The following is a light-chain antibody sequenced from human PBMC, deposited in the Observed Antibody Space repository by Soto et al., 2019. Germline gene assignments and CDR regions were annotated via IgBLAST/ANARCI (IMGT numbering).Light chain of an antibody. CDR3: QQSDNSPRT. J-gene: IGKJ1*01. CDR2: GTS. Sequence: ETVLTQSPGTLSLSPGERATLSCRASQSINSNYLAWYQHKPGQSPRVLIYGTSSRATGIPDRFSGSGSGTDFTLTISRLEPEDFAVYYCQQSDNSPRTFGQGTKVEIK. V-gene: IGKV3-20*01. CDR1: QSINSNY.